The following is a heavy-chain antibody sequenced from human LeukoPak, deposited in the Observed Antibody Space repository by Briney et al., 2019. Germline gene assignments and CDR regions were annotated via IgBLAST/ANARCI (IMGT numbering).Heavy chain of an antibody. CDR2: ISGSGGST. Sequence: GGSLRLSCAASGFTFSSYAMSWVRQAPGKGLEWVSAISGSGGSTYYADSVKGRFTISRGNSKNTLYLQMNSLRAEDTAVYYCAKVRSSWPAVDYWGQGTLVTVSS. CDR1: GFTFSSYA. V-gene: IGHV3-23*01. CDR3: AKVRSSWPAVDY. D-gene: IGHD6-13*01. J-gene: IGHJ4*02.